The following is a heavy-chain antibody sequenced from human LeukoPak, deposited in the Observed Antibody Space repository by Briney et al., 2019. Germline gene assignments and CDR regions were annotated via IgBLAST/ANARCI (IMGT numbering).Heavy chain of an antibody. CDR2: ISSSSSTI. CDR1: GFTFSSYS. V-gene: IGHV3-48*01. Sequence: PGGSLRLSCAASGFTFSSYSMNWVRQAPGKGLEWVSYISSSSSTIYYADSVKGRFTISRDNAKNSLYLQMNSLRAEDTAVYYCARDSVYCSSTRCYGYYYGMDVWGQGTTVTVSS. CDR3: ARDSVYCSSTRCYGYYYGMDV. J-gene: IGHJ6*02. D-gene: IGHD2-2*01.